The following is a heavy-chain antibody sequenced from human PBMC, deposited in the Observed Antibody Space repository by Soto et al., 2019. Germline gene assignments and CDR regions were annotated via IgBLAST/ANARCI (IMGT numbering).Heavy chain of an antibody. CDR3: AREVKSAAASAAFDI. D-gene: IGHD2-15*01. CDR2: IDYIGRA. J-gene: IGHJ3*02. CDR1: GGSISSDNYF. V-gene: IGHV4-31*03. Sequence: LSLTCTVSGGSISSDNYFWSWIRQHPGKGLEWIGYIDYIGRAYYNPSLKSRVTTSVDTSKNQFSLRLSSVTVADTATYYCAREVKSAAASAAFDIWGQGTVVTVSS.